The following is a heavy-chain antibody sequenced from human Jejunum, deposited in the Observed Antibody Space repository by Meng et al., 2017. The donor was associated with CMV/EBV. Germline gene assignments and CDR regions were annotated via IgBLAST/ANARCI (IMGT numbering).Heavy chain of an antibody. V-gene: IGHV6-1*01. D-gene: IGHD6-19*01. CDR3: ARRHCSGWYYFDS. J-gene: IGHJ4*02. CDR1: VCRDRGG. Sequence: VCRDRGGWNWIRQSPSRGLEWLGRTYYRSRWLYDYAPSVRSRITIDADTSKNEVSLRLKSVTPEDTAVYYCARRHCSGWYYFDSWGQGTLVTVSS. CDR2: TYYRSRWLY.